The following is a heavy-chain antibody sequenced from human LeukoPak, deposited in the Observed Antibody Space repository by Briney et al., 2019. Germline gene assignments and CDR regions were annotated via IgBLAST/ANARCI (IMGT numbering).Heavy chain of an antibody. CDR3: ARGSSTFSGYFDY. Sequence: GGSLRLSCAASGFTFSTYAMHWVRQAPGKGLEWVAVISYDGSNTYSADSVKGRFTISRDNSKNSLYLQMNSLRAEDTAVYYCARGSSTFSGYFDYWGQGTLVTVSS. V-gene: IGHV3-30-3*01. CDR2: ISYDGSNT. J-gene: IGHJ4*02. CDR1: GFTFSTYA.